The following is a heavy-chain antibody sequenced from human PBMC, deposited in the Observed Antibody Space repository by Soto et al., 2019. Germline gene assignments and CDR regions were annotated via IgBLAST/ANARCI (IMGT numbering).Heavy chain of an antibody. Sequence: ASETLSLTCTVSGGSISSSSYYWGWIRQPPGKGLEWIGSIYYSGYTYYNPSLKSRVTISVDTSKNQFSLKLSSVTAADTAVYYCARSGLRYFDWLLDYWGQGTLVTVPS. D-gene: IGHD3-9*01. CDR2: IYYSGYT. CDR1: GGSISSSSYY. V-gene: IGHV4-39*07. J-gene: IGHJ4*02. CDR3: ARSGLRYFDWLLDY.